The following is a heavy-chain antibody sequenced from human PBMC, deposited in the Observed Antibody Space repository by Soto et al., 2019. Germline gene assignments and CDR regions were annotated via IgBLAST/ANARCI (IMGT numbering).Heavy chain of an antibody. Sequence: QVQLVQSGAEVKKPGSSVKVSCKASGGTFSSYAISWVRKAPGQGLEWMGGIIPIFGTANYAQKFQGRVTITADESTSTAYMELSSLRSEDTAVYYCASSLRYFDWCLSGDPNWFDPWGQGTLVTVSS. D-gene: IGHD3-9*01. CDR2: IIPIFGTA. J-gene: IGHJ5*02. CDR3: ASSLRYFDWCLSGDPNWFDP. CDR1: GGTFSSYA. V-gene: IGHV1-69*01.